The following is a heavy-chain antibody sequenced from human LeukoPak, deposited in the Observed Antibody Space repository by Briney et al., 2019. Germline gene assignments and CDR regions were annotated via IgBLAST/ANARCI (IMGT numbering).Heavy chain of an antibody. D-gene: IGHD3-10*01. Sequence: SQTLSLTCVVSGDSISSGAYSWSWIRQPPGKGLEWIGYIFHTGSTFYNPSLKSRVTISVDNSKNQFSLRLTSVTAADTAVYYCARELWFADAPGSWLDPWGQGTLVTVSS. CDR1: GDSISSGAYS. J-gene: IGHJ5*02. CDR2: IFHTGST. V-gene: IGHV4-30-2*01. CDR3: ARELWFADAPGSWLDP.